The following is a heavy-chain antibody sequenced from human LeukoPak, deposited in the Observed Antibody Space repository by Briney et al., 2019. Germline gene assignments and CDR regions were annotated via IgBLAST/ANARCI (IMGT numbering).Heavy chain of an antibody. CDR2: INHSGST. D-gene: IGHD6-13*01. J-gene: IGHJ5*02. V-gene: IGHV4-34*01. Sequence: SETLSLTCAVYGGPFSGYYWSWIRQPPGKGLEWIGEINHSGSTNYNTSLKSRVTISVDTSKNQFSLKLSSVTAADTAVYYCASYPGIAAAGWFDPWGQGTLVTVPS. CDR3: ASYPGIAAAGWFDP. CDR1: GGPFSGYY.